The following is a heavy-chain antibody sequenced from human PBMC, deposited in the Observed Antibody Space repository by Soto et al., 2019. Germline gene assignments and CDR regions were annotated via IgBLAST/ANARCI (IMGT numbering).Heavy chain of an antibody. CDR3: ARGYCSGGSCYDRSLTVGAFDI. Sequence: GASVKVSCKASGYTFTSYDINWVRQATGQGLEWMGWMNPNSGNTDYAQKFQGRVTMTRNTSISTAYMELSSLRSEDTAVYYCARGYCSGGSCYDRSLTVGAFDIWGQGTMVTVSS. V-gene: IGHV1-8*01. D-gene: IGHD2-15*01. CDR2: MNPNSGNT. J-gene: IGHJ3*02. CDR1: GYTFTSYD.